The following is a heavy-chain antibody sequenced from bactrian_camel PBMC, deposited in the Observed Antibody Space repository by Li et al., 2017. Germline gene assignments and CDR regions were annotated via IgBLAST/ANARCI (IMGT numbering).Heavy chain of an antibody. D-gene: IGHD6*01. CDR1: GYTRDLQW. CDR2: VFLAGGSP. Sequence: VQLVESGGGSMQAGGSLRLSCAATSGYTRDLQWMGWFRQAPGKEREAVAGVFLAGGSPRYAGSVKGRFTISQDSARNTVYLQMNNLQPEDTATYYCAEGRGSRGEHCYSLNYWGQGTQVTVS. V-gene: IGHV3S63*01. J-gene: IGHJ4*01. CDR3: AEGRGSRGEHCYSLNY.